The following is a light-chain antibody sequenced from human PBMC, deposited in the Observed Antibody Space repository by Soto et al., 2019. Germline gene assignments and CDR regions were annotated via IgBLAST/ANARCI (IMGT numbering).Light chain of an antibody. V-gene: IGLV2-11*01. Sequence: QSVLTQPRSVSGSPGQSVTISCTGTNSDVGTFYFVSWYQQYPDKGPKLIIYDVTERPSGVPDRFSGSKSGNTASLTISGLQAEDEAEYFCFSFTTTSTHVFGTGTKVTVL. CDR1: NSDVGTFYF. CDR3: FSFTTTSTHV. CDR2: DVT. J-gene: IGLJ1*01.